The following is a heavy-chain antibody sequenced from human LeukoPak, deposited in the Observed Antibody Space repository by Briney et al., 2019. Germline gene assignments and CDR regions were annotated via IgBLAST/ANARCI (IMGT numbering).Heavy chain of an antibody. Sequence: SETLSLTCTVSGGSVNNYYWRWIRQPAGKGLEWIGRMFTGGSTNYNPSLKSRVTMAVDTSKNQFSLKLSSVTAADTAIYYCARDRSMDGSQYRWYFDLWGRGTLVTVSS. V-gene: IGHV4-4*07. CDR3: ARDRSMDGSQYRWYFDL. CDR1: GGSVNNYY. D-gene: IGHD1-26*01. CDR2: MFTGGST. J-gene: IGHJ2*01.